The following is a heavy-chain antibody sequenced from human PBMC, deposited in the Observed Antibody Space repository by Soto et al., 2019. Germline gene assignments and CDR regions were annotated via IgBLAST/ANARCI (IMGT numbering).Heavy chain of an antibody. V-gene: IGHV3-21*01. J-gene: IGHJ4*02. CDR2: ISSTTNYI. CDR3: ARESEDLTSNFDY. CDR1: GFTFTRYS. Sequence: KTGGSLRLSCAASGFTFTRYSMNWVRQAPGKGLEWVSSISSTTNYIYYADSMKGRFTVSRDNAKNSVYLEMNSLSAEDTALYYCARESEDLTSNFDYWGQGXLVTVYS.